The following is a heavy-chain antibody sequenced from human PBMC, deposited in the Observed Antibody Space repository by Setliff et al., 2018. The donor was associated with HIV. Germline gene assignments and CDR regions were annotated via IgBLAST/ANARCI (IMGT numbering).Heavy chain of an antibody. D-gene: IGHD1-1*01. V-gene: IGHV1-2*02. CDR2: INYNNGDT. CDR3: ALANIVSTARWNH. CDR1: GYIFSAYY. J-gene: IGHJ4*02. Sequence: ASVKVSCKTSGYIFSAYYVHWLRRAPGQGLEWMGWINYNNGDTKYAERFQGRVTMTRDTSISTVYMDLNRLTSDDTAVYYCALANIVSTARWNHWGRGTLGTVSS.